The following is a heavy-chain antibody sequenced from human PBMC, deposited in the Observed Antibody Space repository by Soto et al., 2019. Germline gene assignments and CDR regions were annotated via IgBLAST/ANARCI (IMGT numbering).Heavy chain of an antibody. D-gene: IGHD2-21*02. CDR1: GFTFSKYA. J-gene: IGHJ4*02. CDR2: ITGSGLTI. CDR3: AKDDVSGDGLWLVSD. V-gene: IGHV3-23*01. Sequence: PGGSLRLSCEASGFTFSKYAMIWVRQAAGKGQEWVSGITGSGLTIEHSASVKGRFTISRDNSKNTVYLQMNSLRAEDTAIYYCAKDDVSGDGLWLVSDWGQGTPVTVSS.